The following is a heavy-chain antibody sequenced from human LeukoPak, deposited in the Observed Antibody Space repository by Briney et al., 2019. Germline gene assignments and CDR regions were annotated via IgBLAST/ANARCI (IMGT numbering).Heavy chain of an antibody. CDR3: AKLKNEGAVDY. CDR1: GFTFSSYA. V-gene: IGHV3-23*01. J-gene: IGHJ4*02. Sequence: GGSLRLSCAASGFTFSSYAMSWVRQAPGKGQEWVSTVSGSGGNTYYADSVKGRFTISRDNYKNTLYLQMNSLRAEDTAVYYCAKLKNEGAVDYWGQGTLVTVSS. D-gene: IGHD1-26*01. CDR2: VSGSGGNT.